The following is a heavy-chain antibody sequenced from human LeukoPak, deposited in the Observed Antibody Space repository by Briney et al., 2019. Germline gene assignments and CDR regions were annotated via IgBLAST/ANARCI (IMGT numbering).Heavy chain of an antibody. V-gene: IGHV1-18*01. Sequence: GASVKVSCKASGYTFTSYGIIWVRQAPGQGLQWMGWISAHNGKTNYAQNLQGRVTMTTDTSTNTVYLELRSLTSDDTAVYYCARVKLVHGWFDPWGQGTLVTVSS. CDR3: ARVKLVHGWFDP. CDR1: GYTFTSYG. D-gene: IGHD1/OR15-1a*01. CDR2: ISAHNGKT. J-gene: IGHJ5*02.